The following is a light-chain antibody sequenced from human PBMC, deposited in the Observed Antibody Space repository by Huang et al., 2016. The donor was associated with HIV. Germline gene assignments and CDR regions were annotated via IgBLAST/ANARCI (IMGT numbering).Light chain of an antibody. J-gene: IGKJ5*01. V-gene: IGKV3-20*01. Sequence: ELVLTQSPDTLSLSPGERATVSCRVSQTIKNIYLSWYQQKPGQGPRLLIYGASSRATDIPDRFSGSGYGTDFTLTINRLEPEDFEVYYCQQYDSSQGIRVGQGTRLEMK. CDR3: QQYDSSQGIR. CDR1: QTIKNIY. CDR2: GAS.